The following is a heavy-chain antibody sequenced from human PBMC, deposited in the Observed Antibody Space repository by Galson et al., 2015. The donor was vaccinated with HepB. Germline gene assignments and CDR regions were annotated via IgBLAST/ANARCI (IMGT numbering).Heavy chain of an antibody. J-gene: IGHJ4*02. CDR2: ISWDGGST. CDR1: GFTFDDYA. V-gene: IGHV3-43D*03. CDR3: AKDMYYGSGSYFPDY. Sequence: SLRLSCAASGFTFDDYAMHWVRQAPGKGLEWVSLISWDGGSTYYADSVKGRFTISRDNSKNSLYLQMNSLRAEDTALYYCAKDMYYGSGSYFPDYWGQGTLVTVSS. D-gene: IGHD3-10*01.